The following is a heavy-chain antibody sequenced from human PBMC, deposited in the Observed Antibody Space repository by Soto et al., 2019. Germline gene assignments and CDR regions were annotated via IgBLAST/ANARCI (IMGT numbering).Heavy chain of an antibody. D-gene: IGHD2-15*01. Sequence: EVQLLESGGGLVQPGGSLRLSCAASGFTLSSYAMSWVRQAPGKGLEWVSVISGRGGSTYYADSVKGRFTISIDNSKNTVYLQMNSLRAEDTAVDYCAKDSDYRDRIFWYFNLWGHGTLVTVSS. CDR3: AKDSDYRDRIFWYFNL. J-gene: IGHJ2*01. CDR2: ISGRGGST. V-gene: IGHV3-23*01. CDR1: GFTLSSYA.